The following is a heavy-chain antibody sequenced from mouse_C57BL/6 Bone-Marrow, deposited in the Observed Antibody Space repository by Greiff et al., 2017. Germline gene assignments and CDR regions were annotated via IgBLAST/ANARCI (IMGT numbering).Heavy chain of an antibody. CDR3: ASLPIYYAHGAFAY. V-gene: IGHV1-64*01. CDR1: GYTFTSYW. D-gene: IGHD2-1*01. CDR2: IHPNSGST. Sequence: VQLQQPGAELVKPGASVKLSCKASGYTFTSYWMHWVKQRPGQGLEWIGMIHPNSGSTNYNEKFKSKATLTVDKSSSTAYMQLSSLTSEDSAVYYCASLPIYYAHGAFAYWGQGTLVTVSA. J-gene: IGHJ3*01.